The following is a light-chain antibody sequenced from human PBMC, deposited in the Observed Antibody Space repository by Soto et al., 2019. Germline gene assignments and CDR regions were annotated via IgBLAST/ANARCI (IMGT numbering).Light chain of an antibody. V-gene: IGKV3-15*01. CDR1: QSGNHN. Sequence: EIVMTQSPATLSVSTGERVTLACRASQSGNHNLAWYQQKPGQPPRLLIYGASTRATGIPARFSGSGSGPDFTLTISSLQSEDSAVYYCQQYNNWPQTFSQGTKLEIK. J-gene: IGKJ2*01. CDR2: GAS. CDR3: QQYNNWPQT.